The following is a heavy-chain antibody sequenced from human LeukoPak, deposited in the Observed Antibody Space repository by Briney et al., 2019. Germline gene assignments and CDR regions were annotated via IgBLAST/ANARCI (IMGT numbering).Heavy chain of an antibody. CDR3: ARAGYSYGRYYYYMDV. J-gene: IGHJ6*03. D-gene: IGHD5-18*01. CDR1: GFTFRSYS. Sequence: GGSLRLSCAASGFTFRSYSMNWVRQAPGKGLEWVSYISSSSSTIYYADSVKGRFTISRDNAKNSLYLQMNSLRAEDTAVYYCARAGYSYGRYYYYMDVWGKGTTVTVSS. V-gene: IGHV3-48*01. CDR2: ISSSSSTI.